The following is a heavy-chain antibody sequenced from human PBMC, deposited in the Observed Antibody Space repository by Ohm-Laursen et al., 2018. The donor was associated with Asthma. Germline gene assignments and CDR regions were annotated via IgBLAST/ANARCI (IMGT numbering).Heavy chain of an antibody. CDR1: GYSFTNYW. CDR3: ARRGTVDYYYVMDV. Sequence: WESLKISCKGSGYSFTNYWISWVRQMPGKGLEWMGRIDPSDSYTNYSPSFQGHVTISADKSISTAYLQWSSLKASDTAIYYCARRGTVDYYYVMDVWGQGTTVTVSS. J-gene: IGHJ6*02. D-gene: IGHD1/OR15-1a*01. CDR2: IDPSDSYT. V-gene: IGHV5-10-1*01.